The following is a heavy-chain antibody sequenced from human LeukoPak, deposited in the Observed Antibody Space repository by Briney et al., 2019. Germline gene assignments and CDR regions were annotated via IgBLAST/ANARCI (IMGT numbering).Heavy chain of an antibody. D-gene: IGHD2-15*01. CDR2: IKSKSDGGTT. V-gene: IGHV3-15*01. CDR1: GFTFSNAW. Sequence: GGSLRLSCAASGFTFSNAWMSWVRQAPGKGLEWVGRIKSKSDGGTTDDAAPVKGRFTISRDDSKNTLYLQMNSLKTDDTAVYYCTTDWYCSGGSCPTFDYWGQGTLVTVSS. CDR3: TTDWYCSGGSCPTFDY. J-gene: IGHJ4*02.